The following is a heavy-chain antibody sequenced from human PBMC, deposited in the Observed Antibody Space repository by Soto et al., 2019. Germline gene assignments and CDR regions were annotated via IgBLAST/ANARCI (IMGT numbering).Heavy chain of an antibody. CDR3: AKDRRTLSSFDY. D-gene: IGHD3-16*02. CDR2: ISGSGGST. CDR1: GFTFINYG. J-gene: IGHJ4*02. Sequence: PWGSLRLSCAASGFTFINYGIILFRQAPGKGLEWVSGISGSGGSTHYADSVKGRFTISRDNSKNTLYLQMNSLRAEDTAVYYCAKDRRTLSSFDYWGQGTLVTVSS. V-gene: IGHV3-23*01.